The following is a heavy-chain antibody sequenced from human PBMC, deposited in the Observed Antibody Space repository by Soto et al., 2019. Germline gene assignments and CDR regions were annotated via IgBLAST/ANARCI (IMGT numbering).Heavy chain of an antibody. CDR3: AHAYGGRSLY. V-gene: IGHV2-5*02. CDR1: GFSLTTDRVG. J-gene: IGHJ4*02. Sequence: QITLKESGPTLVNPTQTLTLTCTFSGFSLTTDRVGVGWIRQPPGEALEWLAVIYWDDSKTYRPSLESRLTITKDTSKNLVALTMTNMDSLYTSTYYCAHAYGGRSLYCGQGTLVTVSS. D-gene: IGHD1-26*01. CDR2: IYWDDSK.